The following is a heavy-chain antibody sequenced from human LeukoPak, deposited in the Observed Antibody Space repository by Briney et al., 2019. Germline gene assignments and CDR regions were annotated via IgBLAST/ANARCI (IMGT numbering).Heavy chain of an antibody. D-gene: IGHD2-2*01. CDR2: IHPSGSA. J-gene: IGHJ6*03. Sequence: PSQTLSLTCIVSGESIRGGSYYWSWIRQPPGKGLEWIGRIHPSGSANYNPSLKSRVTISADTSKNQFSLNLNSVTAADTAIYYCARYQLGLGYCDNTRCSSMGVWGKGTTVIVSS. V-gene: IGHV4-61*02. CDR1: GESIRGGSYY. CDR3: ARYQLGLGYCDNTRCSSMGV.